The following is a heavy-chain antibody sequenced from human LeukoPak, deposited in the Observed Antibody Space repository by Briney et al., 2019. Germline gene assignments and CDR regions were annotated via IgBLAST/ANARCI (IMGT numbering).Heavy chain of an antibody. V-gene: IGHV3-66*01. CDR1: GFTVSSNY. D-gene: IGHD6-19*01. CDR3: AREVVVAVAASRTNYYYYGMDV. J-gene: IGHJ6*02. Sequence: GGSLRLSCAASGFTVSSNYMSWVRQAPGKGLEWVSVIYSGGSTYYADSVKGRFTISRDNSKNTLYLQMNSLRAEDTAVYYCAREVVVAVAASRTNYYYYGMDVWGQGTTVTVSS. CDR2: IYSGGST.